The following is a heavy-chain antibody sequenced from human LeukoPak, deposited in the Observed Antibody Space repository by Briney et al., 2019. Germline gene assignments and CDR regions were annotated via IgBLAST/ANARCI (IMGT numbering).Heavy chain of an antibody. D-gene: IGHD5-24*01. CDR3: VRDAGVSAYNDY. V-gene: IGHV3-23*01. CDR1: GFTFSSHT. J-gene: IGHJ4*02. Sequence: GGSLGLSCAASGFTFSSHTMNWVRQAPGKGLEWVSAIGGSGGRTDYADAVKGRFTISRDNSRNTLYLRMTSLRAEDTAVYYCVRDAGVSAYNDYWGQGTLVTVSS. CDR2: IGGSGGRT.